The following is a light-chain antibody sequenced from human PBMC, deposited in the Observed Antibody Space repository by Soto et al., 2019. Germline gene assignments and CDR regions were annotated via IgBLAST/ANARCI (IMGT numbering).Light chain of an antibody. CDR2: HAS. CDR3: HQYGGSPGT. Sequence: DIQMAQSPSTLPASVGYRFTITFRASQSIDRWLAWYQQRPGKAPKILIYHASSLETGVPSRFSGSGSGTDFTLTISRLEPEDFAVYYCHQYGGSPGTFGQGTKVDIK. V-gene: IGKV1-5*01. CDR1: QSIDRW. J-gene: IGKJ1*01.